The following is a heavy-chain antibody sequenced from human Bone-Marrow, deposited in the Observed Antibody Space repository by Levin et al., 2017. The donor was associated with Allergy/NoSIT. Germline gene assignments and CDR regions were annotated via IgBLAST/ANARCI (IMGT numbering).Heavy chain of an antibody. CDR1: GYSLTASS. CDR2: FDPQDGQI. V-gene: IGHV1-24*01. Sequence: GESLKISCKVSGYSLTASSMHWVRQAPGKGLEWIGSFDPQDGQIMYAQKFQGRVTMTEDTSTDTAYMELSRLRSEDTAVYYCATDGVRDDYFGMDVWGQGTTLTVSS. D-gene: IGHD2-8*01. CDR3: ATDGVRDDYFGMDV. J-gene: IGHJ6*02.